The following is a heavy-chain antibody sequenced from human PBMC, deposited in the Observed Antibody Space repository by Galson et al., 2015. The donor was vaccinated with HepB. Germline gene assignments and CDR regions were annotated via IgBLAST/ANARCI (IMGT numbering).Heavy chain of an antibody. Sequence: SLRLSCAASGFTVSSNYMNWVRQAPGKGLEWVSVIYSGGSTYYADAVKGRFTISRDNSKNTLYLQMNSRRAEDTAVYYCARDYYDSSGSRTPNDYWGQGTLVTVSS. CDR2: IYSGGST. D-gene: IGHD3-22*01. J-gene: IGHJ4*02. V-gene: IGHV3-66*01. CDR1: GFTVSSNY. CDR3: ARDYYDSSGSRTPNDY.